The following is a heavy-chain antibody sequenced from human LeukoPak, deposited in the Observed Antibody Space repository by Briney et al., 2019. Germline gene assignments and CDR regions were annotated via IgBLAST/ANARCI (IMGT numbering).Heavy chain of an antibody. D-gene: IGHD6-6*01. Sequence: SGGSLRLSCAASGFTFSSYSMNWVRQAPGKGLEWVSSISSSSSYIYYADSVKGRFTISRDNAKNSLYLQMNSLRAEDTAVYCCARDLAARGDYWGQGTLVTVSS. CDR3: ARDLAARGDY. V-gene: IGHV3-21*01. CDR1: GFTFSSYS. CDR2: ISSSSSYI. J-gene: IGHJ4*02.